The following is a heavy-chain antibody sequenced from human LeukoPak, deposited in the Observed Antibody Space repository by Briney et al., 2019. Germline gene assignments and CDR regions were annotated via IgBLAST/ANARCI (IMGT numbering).Heavy chain of an antibody. Sequence: GGSLRLSCAASGFIFRSYEMHWVRQAPGKGLEWVSYINSDGRNIFYADSVKGRFTVSRDNAENSLYLQMNSLRAEDTVVYYCARGYYCDSADSGSQGFDIWGQGTMVTVSS. CDR1: GFIFRSYE. CDR2: INSDGRNI. V-gene: IGHV3-48*03. J-gene: IGHJ3*02. CDR3: ARGYYCDSADSGSQGFDI. D-gene: IGHD4-17*01.